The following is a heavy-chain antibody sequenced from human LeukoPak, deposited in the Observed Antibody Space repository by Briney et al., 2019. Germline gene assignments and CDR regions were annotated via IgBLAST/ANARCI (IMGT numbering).Heavy chain of an antibody. V-gene: IGHV4-59*01. CDR1: GGSFSSYY. D-gene: IGHD6-13*01. CDR3: ARVVAHGYSSSWYYFDY. Sequence: AETLCLSCAASGGSFSSYYWSWIRQPPGKGLEWIGYIYYSGSTNYNPSLKRRVTISVDTSKNQFSLKLSSVTAADTAVYYCARVVAHGYSSSWYYFDYWGQGTLVTVSS. J-gene: IGHJ4*02. CDR2: IYYSGST.